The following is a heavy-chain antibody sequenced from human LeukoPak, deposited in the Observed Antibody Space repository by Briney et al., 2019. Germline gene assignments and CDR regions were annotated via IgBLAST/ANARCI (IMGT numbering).Heavy chain of an antibody. CDR1: GYTFTGYY. J-gene: IGHJ4*02. D-gene: IGHD3-3*01. Sequence: ASVKVSCKASGYTFTGYYMHWVRQAPGQGLEWMGWINPNSGGTNYAQKFQGRVTMTRDTSISTAYMELSRLRSDDTAVYYCARDYHGFLGGIDYWGQGTLVTVSS. CDR3: ARDYHGFLGGIDY. CDR2: INPNSGGT. V-gene: IGHV1-2*02.